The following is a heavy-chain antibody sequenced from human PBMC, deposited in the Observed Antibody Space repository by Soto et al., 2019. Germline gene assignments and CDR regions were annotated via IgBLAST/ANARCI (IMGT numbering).Heavy chain of an antibody. CDR1: GGSFSGYY. J-gene: IGHJ4*02. CDR3: ATAEVDY. CDR2: INHSGST. V-gene: IGHV4-34*01. Sequence: PSETLSLTCAVYGGSFSGYYWSWIRQPPGKGLEWIGEINHSGSTNYNPSLKSRVTISVGTSKNQFSLKLSSVTAEDTAVYYCATAEVDYWGPGTLVTVSS.